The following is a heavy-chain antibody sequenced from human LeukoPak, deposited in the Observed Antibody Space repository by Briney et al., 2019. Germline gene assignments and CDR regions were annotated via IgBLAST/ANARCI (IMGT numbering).Heavy chain of an antibody. V-gene: IGHV3-53*01. CDR2: IYSGGKT. Sequence: GGSLRLSCAASGFTFSSYSMNWVRHAPGKGLEWVSVIYSGGKTFYADSVKGRFTISRDNSKNTLYLQMNSLRAEDTAVYYCARGDPGAYWGQGTLVTVSS. CDR3: ARGDPGAY. CDR1: GFTFSSYS. J-gene: IGHJ4*02. D-gene: IGHD2-21*02.